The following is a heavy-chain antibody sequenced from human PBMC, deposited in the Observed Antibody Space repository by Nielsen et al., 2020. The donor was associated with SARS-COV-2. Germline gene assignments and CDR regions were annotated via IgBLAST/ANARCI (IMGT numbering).Heavy chain of an antibody. CDR3: AKDWTAIVVVPSGGVDY. D-gene: IGHD2-15*01. Sequence: GESLKISCAASGFNFSTYGMHWVRPAPGKGLEWVAAISYDGSNKYYVDSVKGRFTISRDNSKNTLYLQMSSLREEDTAVYYCAKDWTAIVVVPSGGVDYWGQGTLVTVSS. J-gene: IGHJ4*02. CDR2: ISYDGSNK. V-gene: IGHV3-30*18. CDR1: GFNFSTYG.